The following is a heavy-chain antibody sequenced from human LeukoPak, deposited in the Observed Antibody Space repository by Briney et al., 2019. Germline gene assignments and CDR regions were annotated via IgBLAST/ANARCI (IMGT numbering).Heavy chain of an antibody. CDR1: GDTLTELS. D-gene: IGHD2/OR15-2a*01. Sequence: GASVKVSCKVSGDTLTELSMHWVRQAPGKGLEWMGGFDPEDGETIYAQKFQGRVTMTEDTSTDTAYMELSSLRSEDTAVYYCATAGHKGGHFRYFHYWGQGTLVTVSS. V-gene: IGHV1-24*01. CDR2: FDPEDGET. CDR3: ATAGHKGGHFRYFHY. J-gene: IGHJ4*02.